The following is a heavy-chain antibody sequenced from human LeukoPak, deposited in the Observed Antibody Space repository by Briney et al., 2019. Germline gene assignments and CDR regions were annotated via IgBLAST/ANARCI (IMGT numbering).Heavy chain of an antibody. D-gene: IGHD6-13*01. Sequence: GASVKVSCKASGYTFTGYYIHWVRQAPGQGLEWMGWINPNSGGTNYIQKFQGRVTMTRDTSISTAYMELSRLRSDDTAVYYCARDTAEYSSSWKSKACWFDPWGQGTLVTVSS. CDR3: ARDTAEYSSSWKSKACWFDP. V-gene: IGHV1-2*02. J-gene: IGHJ5*02. CDR2: INPNSGGT. CDR1: GYTFTGYY.